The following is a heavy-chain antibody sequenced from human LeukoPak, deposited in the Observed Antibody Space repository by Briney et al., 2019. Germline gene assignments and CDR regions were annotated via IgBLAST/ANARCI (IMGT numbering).Heavy chain of an antibody. D-gene: IGHD6-13*01. CDR1: GFTVSSNY. Sequence: PGGSLRLSCADSGFTVSSNYMSWVRQAPGKGLEWVSVIYSGGSTYYADSVKGRFTISRDNSKTTLYLQMNSLRAEDTAVYYCARAPPGSSSWYLFDYWGQGTLVTVSS. J-gene: IGHJ4*02. CDR3: ARAPPGSSSWYLFDY. V-gene: IGHV3-66*02. CDR2: IYSGGST.